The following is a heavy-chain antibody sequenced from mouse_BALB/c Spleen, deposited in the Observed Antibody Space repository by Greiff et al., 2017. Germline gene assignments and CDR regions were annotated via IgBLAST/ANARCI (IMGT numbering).Heavy chain of an antibody. CDR1: GFTFSSYT. Sequence: EVQLVESGGGLVKPGGSLKLSCAASGFTFSSYTMSWVRQTPEKRLEWVATISSGGSYTYYPDSVKGRFTISRDNAKNTLYLQMSSLKSEDTAMYYCTRGEDYGYPYAMDYWGQGTSVTVSS. J-gene: IGHJ4*01. D-gene: IGHD2-2*01. CDR2: ISSGGSYT. V-gene: IGHV5-6-4*01. CDR3: TRGEDYGYPYAMDY.